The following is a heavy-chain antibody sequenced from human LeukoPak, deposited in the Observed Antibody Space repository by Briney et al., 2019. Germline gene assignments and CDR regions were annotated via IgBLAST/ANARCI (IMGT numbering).Heavy chain of an antibody. V-gene: IGHV1-18*01. CDR3: ATIHPYDSRYYFDY. D-gene: IGHD3-3*01. CDR1: GYTFTCYG. CDR2: ISAYNGNT. J-gene: IGHJ4*02. Sequence: ASVKVSCKASGYTFTCYGISWVRQAPGQGLEWMGWISAYNGNTNYAQKLQGRVTMTTDTSTSTAYMELRSLRSDDTAVYYCATIHPYDSRYYFDYWGQGTLVTVSS.